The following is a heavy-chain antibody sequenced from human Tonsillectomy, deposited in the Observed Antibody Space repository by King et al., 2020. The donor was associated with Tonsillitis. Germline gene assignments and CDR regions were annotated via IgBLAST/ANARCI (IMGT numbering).Heavy chain of an antibody. V-gene: IGHV4-31*03. CDR2: ISYSGNT. CDR3: ASTAPPYYYYYMDV. J-gene: IGHJ6*03. CDR1: GGSISSAGYY. D-gene: IGHD4-17*01. Sequence: HVQLQESGPGLVKPPQTLSLTCTVSGGSISSAGYYWSWIRQHPGKGLEWIGYISYSGNTFYNPSLKSRLTISLDTSKNQFSLKVTSVNAADTAVYYCASTAPPYYYYYMDVWGKGTTVTVSS.